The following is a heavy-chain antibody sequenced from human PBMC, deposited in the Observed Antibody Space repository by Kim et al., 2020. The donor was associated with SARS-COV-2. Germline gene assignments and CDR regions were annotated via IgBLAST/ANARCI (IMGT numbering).Heavy chain of an antibody. CDR2: ISGDGGST. Sequence: GGSLRLSCAASGFTFDDYAMHWVRQAPGKGLEWVSLISGDGGSTYYADSVKGRFTISRDNSKNSLYLQMNSLRTEDTALYYCAKEKGSGGYPAPFDYWGQGTLVTVSS. D-gene: IGHD1-26*01. CDR3: AKEKGSGGYPAPFDY. J-gene: IGHJ4*02. CDR1: GFTFDDYA. V-gene: IGHV3-43*02.